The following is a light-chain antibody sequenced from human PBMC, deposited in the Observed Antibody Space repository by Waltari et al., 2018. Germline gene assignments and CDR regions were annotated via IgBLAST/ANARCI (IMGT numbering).Light chain of an antibody. CDR3: QHYVRLPAT. CDR2: GAS. CDR1: QSLGRS. V-gene: IGKV3-20*01. J-gene: IGKJ1*01. Sequence: EIVLTQSPGTLSLSPGARATLSCRASQSLGRSLAGYQQKPGQAPRLLIYGASSRATGIPDRFSGSGSGTDFSLTISRLEPEDFAVYYCQHYVRLPATFGQGTKVEIK.